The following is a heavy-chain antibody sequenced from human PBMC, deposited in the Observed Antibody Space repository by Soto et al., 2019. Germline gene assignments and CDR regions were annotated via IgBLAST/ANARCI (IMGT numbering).Heavy chain of an antibody. V-gene: IGHV3-30*18. J-gene: IGHJ4*02. CDR2: KSFDGSKT. D-gene: IGHD3-22*01. CDR3: AKDYFYDIGGYYGPFDH. CDR1: GFNFSLFG. Sequence: PGGSLRLSCAASGFNFSLFGMHWVRQVPGKGLEWVAVKSFDGSKTHYADSVNGRILISRDNFKEILYLQMDSLRPEDTAVYFCAKDYFYDIGGYYGPFDHWGRGTPVTVSS.